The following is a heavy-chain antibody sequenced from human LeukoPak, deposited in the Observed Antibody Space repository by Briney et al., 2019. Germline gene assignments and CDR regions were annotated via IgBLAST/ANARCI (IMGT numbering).Heavy chain of an antibody. V-gene: IGHV3-48*01. CDR3: AKTYCGGDCYSEIDY. D-gene: IGHD2-21*02. CDR2: ISSSSSTI. CDR1: GFTFSSYS. Sequence: TGGSLRLSCAASGFTFSSYSMDWVRQAPGKGLEWVSYISSSSSTIYYADSVKGRFTISRDNAKNSLYLQMNSLRAEDTAVYYCAKTYCGGDCYSEIDYWGQGTLVTVSS. J-gene: IGHJ4*02.